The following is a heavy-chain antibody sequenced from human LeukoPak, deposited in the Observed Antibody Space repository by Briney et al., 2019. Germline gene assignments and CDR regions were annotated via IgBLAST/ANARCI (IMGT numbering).Heavy chain of an antibody. V-gene: IGHV3-23*01. CDR2: IGGSDGRT. Sequence: GGSLRLSCAASGFTVSSNYMSWVRQAPGKGLEWVSLIGGSDGRTRYADSVKGRFTISRDNSKNTLYLEMNSLRAEDTAVYYCAKDSSSYDWGYLDVWGKGTTVTISS. D-gene: IGHD3-22*01. CDR3: AKDSSSYDWGYLDV. J-gene: IGHJ6*03. CDR1: GFTVSSNY.